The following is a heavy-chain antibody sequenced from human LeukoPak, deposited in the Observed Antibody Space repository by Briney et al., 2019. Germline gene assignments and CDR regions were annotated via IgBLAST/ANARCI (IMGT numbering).Heavy chain of an antibody. CDR1: GFTFGDYA. CDR3: ARGGGMRSWYDFDY. D-gene: IGHD6-13*01. Sequence: PGGSLRLSCAASGFTFGDYAMHWVRQAPGKGLEWVSGISWNSDSIGYADSVKGRFTISRDNDKNSVHLQMNNLRAEDTAVYYCARGGGMRSWYDFDYWGQGILVTVSS. CDR2: ISWNSDSI. V-gene: IGHV3-9*01. J-gene: IGHJ4*02.